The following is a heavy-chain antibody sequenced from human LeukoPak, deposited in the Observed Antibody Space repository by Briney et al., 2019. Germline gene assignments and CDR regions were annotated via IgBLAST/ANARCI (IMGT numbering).Heavy chain of an antibody. V-gene: IGHV4-30-2*01. CDR1: GGSISSSSYY. Sequence: SETLSLTCTVSGGSISSSSYYWSWIRQPPGKGLEWIGYIYHSGSTYYNPSLKSRVTISVDRSKNQFSLKLSSVTAADTAVYYCARSITIFGVPRGSWGFDPWGQGTLVTVSS. CDR2: IYHSGST. CDR3: ARSITIFGVPRGSWGFDP. D-gene: IGHD3-3*01. J-gene: IGHJ5*02.